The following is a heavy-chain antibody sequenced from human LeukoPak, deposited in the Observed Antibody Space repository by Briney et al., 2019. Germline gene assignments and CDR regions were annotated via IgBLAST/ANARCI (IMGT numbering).Heavy chain of an antibody. J-gene: IGHJ3*02. D-gene: IGHD1-26*01. CDR3: AKDYRDAFDI. Sequence: PGGSLRLSCAASGFTFSSYSMGWVRQAPGKGLECVSTISGSGAHTNYADSVKGRFTISRDNSKNTLYLQMNSLRAEDTAVYYCAKDYRDAFDIWGQGTMVTVSS. V-gene: IGHV3-23*01. CDR2: ISGSGAHT. CDR1: GFTFSSYS.